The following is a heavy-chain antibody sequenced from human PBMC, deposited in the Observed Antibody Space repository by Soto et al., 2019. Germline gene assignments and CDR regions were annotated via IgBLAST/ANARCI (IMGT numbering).Heavy chain of an antibody. CDR3: ARGAGDSSGWYSWFDP. Sequence: SETLSLTCAVSSGSISSSNWWSWVRQPPGKGLEWIGEIYHSGSTNYNPSLKSRVTISVDKSKNQFSLKLSSVTAADTAVYYCARGAGDSSGWYSWFDPRGQGTLVTVSS. D-gene: IGHD6-19*01. CDR2: IYHSGST. J-gene: IGHJ5*02. CDR1: SGSISSSNW. V-gene: IGHV4-4*02.